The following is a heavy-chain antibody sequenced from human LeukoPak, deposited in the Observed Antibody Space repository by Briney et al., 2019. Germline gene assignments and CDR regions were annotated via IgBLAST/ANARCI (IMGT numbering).Heavy chain of an antibody. CDR1: GFTFSDHY. V-gene: IGHV3-72*01. CDR2: SRDKANSYIT. J-gene: IGHJ3*02. Sequence: GGSLRLSCAASGFTFSDHYMDWVRQAPGKGLEWVGRSRDKANSYITEFAAAVKGRFTLSRDDSKNSLYLQMNSLKTEDTAVYYCAREAHSLGKGGAFDIWGQGTMVTVSS. D-gene: IGHD7-27*01. CDR3: AREAHSLGKGGAFDI.